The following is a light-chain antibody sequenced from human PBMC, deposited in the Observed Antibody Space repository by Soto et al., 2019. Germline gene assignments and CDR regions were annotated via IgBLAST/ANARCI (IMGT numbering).Light chain of an antibody. CDR1: SSNIGAGYD. Sequence: QSVLAQPPSVSGAPGQKVTISCTGSSSNIGAGYDLHWYQQLPGTAPKLLLYGNSNRPSGVPDRFSGSKSGTSASLAITGLQAGDEADYYCQSYDSSLSAYVFGTGTKLTVL. V-gene: IGLV1-40*01. CDR3: QSYDSSLSAYV. J-gene: IGLJ1*01. CDR2: GNS.